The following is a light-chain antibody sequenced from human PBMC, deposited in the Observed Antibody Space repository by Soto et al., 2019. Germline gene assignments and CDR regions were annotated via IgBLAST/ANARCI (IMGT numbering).Light chain of an antibody. Sequence: EVVLTQSPGALSLSPGERATLSCRASQSVGQSLAWYQQRPGQAPRLLISGASTRATGIPDRISGSGSGTDFTLTISSLEPEDFAVYYCQQRSNWPAITFGQGTRLE. V-gene: IGKV3-11*01. CDR2: GAS. J-gene: IGKJ5*01. CDR1: QSVGQS. CDR3: QQRSNWPAIT.